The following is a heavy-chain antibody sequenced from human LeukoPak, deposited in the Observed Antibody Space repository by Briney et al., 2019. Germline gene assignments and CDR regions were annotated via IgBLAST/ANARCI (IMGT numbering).Heavy chain of an antibody. D-gene: IGHD2-21*02. CDR1: GDSISSGDYY. CDR2: IYTSGST. J-gene: IGHJ6*03. Sequence: SETLSLTCTVSGDSISSGDYYWSWIRQPAGKGLEWIGRIYTSGSTKYNPSLKRRVTISVDTSKNQFSLKLSSVTAADTAVYYCARTYCGGDCRGYYYYYYMDVWGKGTTVTISS. V-gene: IGHV4-61*02. CDR3: ARTYCGGDCRGYYYYYYMDV.